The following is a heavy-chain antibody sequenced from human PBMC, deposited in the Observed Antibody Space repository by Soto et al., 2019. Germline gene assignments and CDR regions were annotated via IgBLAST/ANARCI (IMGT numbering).Heavy chain of an antibody. CDR1: GGSISSYY. CDR3: ARVRGYCSSTSCLNFDY. CDR2: IYYSGNT. V-gene: IGHV4-59*01. D-gene: IGHD2-2*01. J-gene: IGHJ4*02. Sequence: SETLSLTCTVSGGSISSYYWSWIRQSPGKGLEWIGFIYYSGNTNYNPSLKSRVTMSVDTSKNQFSLKLSSVTAADTAVYYCARVRGYCSSTSCLNFDYWGQGTLVTVSS.